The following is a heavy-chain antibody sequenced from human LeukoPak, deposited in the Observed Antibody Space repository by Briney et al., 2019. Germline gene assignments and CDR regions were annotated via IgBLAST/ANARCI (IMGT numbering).Heavy chain of an antibody. CDR2: LNPHSGGT. Sequence: ASLTVTCTASGYTLSDYYFYWVRQAPGQGLEWLGLLNPHSGGTNYAQKCQGSVSLTTDTSISSAYMQWTTLTSDDTAICYSALGHRIINGFDVWGQGTTVIVSS. J-gene: IGHJ6*02. CDR3: ALGHRIINGFDV. CDR1: GYTLSDYY. V-gene: IGHV1-2*02. D-gene: IGHD2-8*01.